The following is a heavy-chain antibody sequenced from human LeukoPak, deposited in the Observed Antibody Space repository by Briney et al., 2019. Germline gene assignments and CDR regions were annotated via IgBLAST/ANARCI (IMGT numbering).Heavy chain of an antibody. J-gene: IGHJ4*02. CDR1: GYTVTDYY. CDR2: INAGNGNA. Sequence: ASVKVSCKASGYTVTDYYLHWVRQAPGQRLEWMGWINAGNGNAKYSQKFQGRVTITRDTSASTAYMELSSLGSEDTAVYYCARVGNRYGDYGPKSPSHGFDYWGQGTLVTVSS. CDR3: ARVGNRYGDYGPKSPSHGFDY. D-gene: IGHD4-17*01. V-gene: IGHV1-3*01.